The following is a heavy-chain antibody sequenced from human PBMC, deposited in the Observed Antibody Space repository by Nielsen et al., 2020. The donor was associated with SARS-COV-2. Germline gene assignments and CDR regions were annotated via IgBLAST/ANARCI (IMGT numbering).Heavy chain of an antibody. CDR1: GDSMSSSDYY. Sequence: SETLSLTCNVSGDSMSSSDYYWAFHRQPPGRGLEWAGSIHYSGITYYNPSLKSRVTMSVDTSKNQFSLRLNSVTAADTAVYYCARLNRRILTPLALASLRFDFWGQGALVTVSS. D-gene: IGHD3-3*02. CDR3: ARLNRRILTPLALASLRFDF. CDR2: IHYSGIT. J-gene: IGHJ4*02. V-gene: IGHV4-39*01.